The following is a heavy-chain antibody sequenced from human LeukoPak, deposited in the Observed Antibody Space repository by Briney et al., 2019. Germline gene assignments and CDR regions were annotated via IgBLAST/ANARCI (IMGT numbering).Heavy chain of an antibody. CDR1: GYTLTELS. D-gene: IGHD5-12*01. CDR2: FDPKDGDT. Sequence: ASVKVSCKVSGYTLTELSVHWVRQAPGKGLEWMGNFDPKDGDTIYAQRFQGRVTMTEDTSTHTPYMELSSLRSEDTAVYFCVPHSPEWRYSGYYNFYYMDVWGKGTTVTVSS. J-gene: IGHJ6*03. V-gene: IGHV1-24*01. CDR3: VPHSPEWRYSGYYNFYYMDV.